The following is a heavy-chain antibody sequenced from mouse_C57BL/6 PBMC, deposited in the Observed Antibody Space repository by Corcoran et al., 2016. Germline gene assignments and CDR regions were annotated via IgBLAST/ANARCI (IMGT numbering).Heavy chain of an antibody. D-gene: IGHD1-1*01. CDR3: ARRPLYDGSSLFDY. CDR1: GYAFSSYW. Sequence: QVQLQQSGAELVKPGASVKISCKASGYAFSSYWMNWVKQRPGKGLEWIGQIYPGDGDTNYNGKFKGKATLTADKSSSTAYMQLSSLTSEDSAVYFCARRPLYDGSSLFDYWGQGTTLTVSS. J-gene: IGHJ2*01. CDR2: IYPGDGDT. V-gene: IGHV1-80*01.